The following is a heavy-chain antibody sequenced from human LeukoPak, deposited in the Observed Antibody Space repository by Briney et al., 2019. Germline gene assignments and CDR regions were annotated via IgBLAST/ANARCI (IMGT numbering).Heavy chain of an antibody. D-gene: IGHD3-3*01. CDR2: ISSSGSTI. V-gene: IGHV3-11*01. Sequence: GGSLRHSCAASGFTFSDYYMSWIRQAPGKGLEWVSYISSSGSTIYYADSVKGRFTISRDNAKNSLYLQMNSLRAEDTAVYYCTRVLRFGITIFGVIAAYGMDVWGQGTTVTVSS. J-gene: IGHJ6*02. CDR3: TRVLRFGITIFGVIAAYGMDV. CDR1: GFTFSDYY.